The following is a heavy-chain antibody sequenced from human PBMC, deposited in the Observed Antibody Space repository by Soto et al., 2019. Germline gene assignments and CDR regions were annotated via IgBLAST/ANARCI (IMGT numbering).Heavy chain of an antibody. D-gene: IGHD3-3*01. Sequence: SETLSLTCPVSGDSISSSSYYWGWIRQPPGKGLEWIGSIYHSGSTYYDPSLKSRVTISVDTSKNQFSLKLSSVTAADTAVCYCARIEGFWSGYFGYYYYGMDVWGKGTTVT. J-gene: IGHJ6*04. CDR1: GDSISSSSYY. V-gene: IGHV4-39*01. CDR2: IYHSGST. CDR3: ARIEGFWSGYFGYYYYGMDV.